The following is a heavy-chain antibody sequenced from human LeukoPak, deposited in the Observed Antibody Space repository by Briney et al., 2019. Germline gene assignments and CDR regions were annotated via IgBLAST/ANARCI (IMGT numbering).Heavy chain of an antibody. CDR2: INSDGSRT. D-gene: IGHD4/OR15-4a*01. V-gene: IGHV3-74*01. CDR1: GFTVSSYW. CDR3: ARRAGAYSHPYDY. J-gene: IGHJ4*02. Sequence: GGSLRLSCAASGFTVSSYWMHWVRQAPGKGLVWVSRINSDGSRTSYADSVKGRFTISRDNAKNSLYLQMNSLRAEDTAVYYCARRAGAYSHPYDYWGQGTLVTVSS.